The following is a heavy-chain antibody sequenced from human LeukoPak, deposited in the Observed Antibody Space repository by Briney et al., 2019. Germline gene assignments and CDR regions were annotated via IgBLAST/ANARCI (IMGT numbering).Heavy chain of an antibody. D-gene: IGHD2-2*01. V-gene: IGHV3-23*01. CDR2: ISGSGGST. Sequence: PGGSLRLSCAASGFTFSSYAMSWVRQAPGKGLEWVSAISGSGGSTYYADSVKGRFTISRDNSKNTLYLQMNSLAAEDTAVYYCAKDNIVVVPAALTNDYWGQGTLVTVSS. CDR3: AKDNIVVVPAALTNDY. J-gene: IGHJ4*02. CDR1: GFTFSSYA.